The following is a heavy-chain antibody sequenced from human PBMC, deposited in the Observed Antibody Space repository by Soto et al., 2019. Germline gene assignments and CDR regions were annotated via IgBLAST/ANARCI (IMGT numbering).Heavy chain of an antibody. D-gene: IGHD3-3*01. V-gene: IGHV3-21*01. CDR1: GFTCSSSS. Sequence: PAWCLGLSCASSGFTCSSSSMSWVRQAPGKGLEWVSSISSSSSYIYYADSVKGRFTISRDNAKNSLYLQMNSLRAEDTAVYYCARGGRSRFLEWLSRSMDVWGQGTTVTVSS. CDR2: ISSSSSYI. CDR3: ARGGRSRFLEWLSRSMDV. J-gene: IGHJ6*02.